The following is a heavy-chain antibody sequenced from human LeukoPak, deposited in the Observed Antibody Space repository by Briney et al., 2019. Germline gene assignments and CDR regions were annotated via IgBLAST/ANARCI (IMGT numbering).Heavy chain of an antibody. J-gene: IGHJ4*02. D-gene: IGHD1-26*01. CDR3: ARDFGYSGSSFYFDY. V-gene: IGHV1-69*13. CDR2: IIPIFGTA. CDR1: GGTFSSYA. Sequence: GASVKVSCKASGGTFSSYAISWVRQAPGQGLEWMGGIIPIFGTANYAQKFQGRVTITADESTSTAYMELSSLRSEDTAVYYCARDFGYSGSSFYFDYWGQGTLVTVSS.